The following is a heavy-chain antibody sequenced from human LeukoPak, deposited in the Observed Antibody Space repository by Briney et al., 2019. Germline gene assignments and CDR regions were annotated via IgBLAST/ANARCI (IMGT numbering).Heavy chain of an antibody. CDR3: AREGNKNYYDSSGYHFDY. D-gene: IGHD3-22*01. CDR2: INPSGGST. CDR1: GYTFTRYY. Sequence: GASVNVSCKASGYTFTRYYMHWVRQAPGQGLEWMGIINPSGGSTRYAQKFQGRVTMTRDTSTSTVYMELSSLRSEDTAVYYCAREGNKNYYDSSGYHFDYWGQGTLVPVSS. J-gene: IGHJ4*02. V-gene: IGHV1-46*01.